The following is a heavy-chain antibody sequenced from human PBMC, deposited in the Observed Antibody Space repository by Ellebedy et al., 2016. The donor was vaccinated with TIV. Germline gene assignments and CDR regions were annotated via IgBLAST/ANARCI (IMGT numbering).Heavy chain of an antibody. Sequence: SETLSLXXAVSGGSISSAYWWSWVRQPPGKGLEWIAEIHHTAGTNYNPSLESRVTISLDESKNQFSLRLNSVTAADTAVYYCARDIDAGAGDIWGQGTMVTVSS. J-gene: IGHJ3*02. V-gene: IGHV4-4*02. CDR2: IHHTAGT. CDR1: GGSISSAYW. D-gene: IGHD1-26*01. CDR3: ARDIDAGAGDI.